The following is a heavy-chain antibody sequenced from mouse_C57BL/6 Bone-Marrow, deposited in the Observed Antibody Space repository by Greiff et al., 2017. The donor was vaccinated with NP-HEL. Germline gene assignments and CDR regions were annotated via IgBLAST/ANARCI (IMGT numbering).Heavy chain of an antibody. Sequence: EVMLVESGGGLVKPGGSLKLSCAASGFTFRDYGMHWVRQAPEKGLAWVAYISSGRCTIYSADTVKGRFTISRDNAKNTLFLQMTSLRSEDTAMYYCARPGYGNPFDYWGQGTTLTVSS. V-gene: IGHV5-17*01. J-gene: IGHJ2*01. D-gene: IGHD2-10*02. CDR3: ARPGYGNPFDY. CDR2: ISSGRCTI. CDR1: GFTFRDYG.